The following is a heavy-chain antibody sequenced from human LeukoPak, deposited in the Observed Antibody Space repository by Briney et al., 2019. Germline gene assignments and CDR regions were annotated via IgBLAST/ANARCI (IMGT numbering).Heavy chain of an antibody. Sequence: GGSLRLSCAASGFTFSSYAMSWVRQAPGKGLEWVSFISGSGLSTYYADSVKGRLTISRVNSNKTLYLQMNSLRAEDTAVYYCAKDDPLDFWSGYSLFYFDYWGQGTLVTVSS. CDR2: ISGSGLST. CDR3: AKDDPLDFWSGYSLFYFDY. J-gene: IGHJ4*02. D-gene: IGHD3-3*01. CDR1: GFTFSSYA. V-gene: IGHV3-23*01.